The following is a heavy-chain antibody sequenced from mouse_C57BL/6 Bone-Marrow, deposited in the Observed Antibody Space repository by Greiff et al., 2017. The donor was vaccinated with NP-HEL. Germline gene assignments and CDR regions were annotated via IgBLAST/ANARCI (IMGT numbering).Heavy chain of an antibody. D-gene: IGHD1-1*01. CDR1: GYTFTSYG. Sequence: VKLMESGAELARPGASVKLSCKASGYTFTSYGISWVKQRTGQGLEWIGEIYPRSGNTYYNEKFTGKATLTADKTSSTAYMELRSLTSENSVVYFCARVGISYDYYAMDYWGQGTSVTVSS. J-gene: IGHJ4*01. CDR2: IYPRSGNT. V-gene: IGHV1-81*01. CDR3: ARVGISYDYYAMDY.